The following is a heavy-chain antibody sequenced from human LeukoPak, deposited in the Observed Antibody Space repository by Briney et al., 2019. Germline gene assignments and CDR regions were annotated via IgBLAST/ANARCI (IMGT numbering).Heavy chain of an antibody. CDR3: ARDHVVDGLVFDY. CDR1: GFTFSSHW. V-gene: IGHV3-7*01. D-gene: IGHD2-15*01. J-gene: IGHJ4*02. Sequence: GGSLRLSCAASGFTFSSHWMSWVRQAPGRGLEWVANINQDGSEKYYVDSVKGRFTISRDNAKNSLYLQMNSLSPEDTAIYYCARDHVVDGLVFDYWGQGTLVTVSS. CDR2: INQDGSEK.